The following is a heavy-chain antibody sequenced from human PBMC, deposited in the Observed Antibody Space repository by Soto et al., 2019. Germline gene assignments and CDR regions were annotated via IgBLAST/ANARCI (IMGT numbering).Heavy chain of an antibody. Sequence: GGSLRLSCAASGFNFSSYGMHWVRRAPGKGLEWVAVISYDGSNKYYADSVKGRFTISRDNSKNTLHLQMNSLRAEDTAVYYCAKTVGQWLPYFDYWGQGTLVTVSS. J-gene: IGHJ4*02. CDR2: ISYDGSNK. D-gene: IGHD6-19*01. V-gene: IGHV3-30*18. CDR3: AKTVGQWLPYFDY. CDR1: GFNFSSYG.